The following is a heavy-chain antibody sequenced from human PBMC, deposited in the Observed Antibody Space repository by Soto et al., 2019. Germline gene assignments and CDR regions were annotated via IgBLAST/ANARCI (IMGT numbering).Heavy chain of an antibody. D-gene: IGHD3-16*01. CDR2: VNGDGSIT. CDR1: GLTLSNYW. Sequence: EVGLVQSGGGLIQPGGSLRLSCAASGLTLSNYWMHWVRQAPGKGLVWVSRVNGDGSITNYADSVRGRFTVIRDNAKNPLYLQMNQMKDEDTGVYYCAALGGQIWYEYKWGQGTRVTVSS. V-gene: IGHV3-74*01. CDR3: AALGGQIWYEYK. J-gene: IGHJ4*02.